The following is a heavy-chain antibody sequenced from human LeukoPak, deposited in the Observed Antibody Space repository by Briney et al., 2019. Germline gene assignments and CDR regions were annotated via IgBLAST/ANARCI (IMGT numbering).Heavy chain of an antibody. Sequence: GGSLRLSCAASGFTFSSYGMHWVRQAPGKGLEWVAVISYDGSNKYYADSVKGRFTISRDNSKNTLYLQMNSLRAEDTAVYYCAKDLGYGSGSFDYWGQGTLVTASS. CDR2: ISYDGSNK. J-gene: IGHJ4*02. V-gene: IGHV3-30*18. CDR1: GFTFSSYG. D-gene: IGHD3-10*01. CDR3: AKDLGYGSGSFDY.